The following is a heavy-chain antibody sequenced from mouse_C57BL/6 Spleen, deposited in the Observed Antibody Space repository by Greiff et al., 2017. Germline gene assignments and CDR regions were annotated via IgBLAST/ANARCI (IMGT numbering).Heavy chain of an antibody. CDR3: ASSYKGAMDY. V-gene: IGHV1-82*01. CDR1: GYAFSSSW. J-gene: IGHJ4*01. D-gene: IGHD1-1*01. CDR2: IYPGDGDT. Sequence: VQLQESGPELVKPGASVKISCKASGYAFSSSWMNWVKQRPGQGLEWIGRIYPGDGDTNYNGKFKGKATLTADKSSSTAYMQLSSLTSEDSAVDFCASSYKGAMDYWGQGTSVTVSS.